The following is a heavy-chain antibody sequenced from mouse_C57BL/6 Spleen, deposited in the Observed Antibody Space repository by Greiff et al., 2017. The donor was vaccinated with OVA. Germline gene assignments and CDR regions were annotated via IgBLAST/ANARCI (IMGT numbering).Heavy chain of an antibody. CDR2: IDPSDSYT. Sequence: VKLMESGAELVKPGASVKLSCKASGYTFTSYWMQWVKQRPGQGLEWIGEIDPSDSYTNYTQKFKGKATLTVDTSSSTAYMQLSSLTSEDYAVYYCARDYYGSRRGFDYWGQGTTLTVSS. CDR1: GYTFTSYW. D-gene: IGHD1-1*01. CDR3: ARDYYGSRRGFDY. J-gene: IGHJ2*01. V-gene: IGHV1-50*01.